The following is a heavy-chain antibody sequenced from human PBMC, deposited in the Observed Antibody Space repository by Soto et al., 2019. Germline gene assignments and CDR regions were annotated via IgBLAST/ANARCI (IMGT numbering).Heavy chain of an antibody. V-gene: IGHV6-1*01. J-gene: IGHJ4*02. CDR2: TYYRSKWYN. D-gene: IGHD1-26*01. CDR1: GDSVSSSSPA. Sequence: SQTLSLTCVISGDSVSSSSPAWNWIRQSPSRGLEWLGRTYYRSKWYNDYAVSVKSRIIINPDTSKNQFSLQLNSVTPEDTAVYYCARDWHGNYFDYWGQGTLVTSPQ. CDR3: ARDWHGNYFDY.